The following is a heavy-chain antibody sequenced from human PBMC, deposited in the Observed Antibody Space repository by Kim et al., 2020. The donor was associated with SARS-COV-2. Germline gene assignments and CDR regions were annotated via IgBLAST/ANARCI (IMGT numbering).Heavy chain of an antibody. D-gene: IGHD3-22*01. Sequence: GGSLRLSCAASGFTFSATAMHWVRQASGKGPEWVGRIRSKTNNYATAYAASVKGRFTISRDDSKNTAYLQMNSLKTEDTAVYYCTSCIDYYDSIGYLCFDYWGQGALVTVSS. CDR2: IRSKTNNYAT. CDR1: GFTFSATA. CDR3: TSCIDYYDSIGYLCFDY. V-gene: IGHV3-73*01. J-gene: IGHJ4*02.